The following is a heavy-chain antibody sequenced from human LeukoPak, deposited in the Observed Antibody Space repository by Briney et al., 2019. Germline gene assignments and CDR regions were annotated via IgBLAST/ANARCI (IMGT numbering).Heavy chain of an antibody. CDR2: INPSGGST. V-gene: IGHV1-46*03. D-gene: IGHD3-3*01. CDR1: GYTFTSYY. CDR3: ARGDYDFWSGYYTGNWFDP. J-gene: IGHJ5*02. Sequence: ASVKVSCKTSGYTFTSYYMHWVRQAPGQGLEWMGRINPSGGSTSYAQKFQGRVTMTRDTSTSTVYMELSSLRSEDTAVYYCARGDYDFWSGYYTGNWFDPWGQGTLVTVSS.